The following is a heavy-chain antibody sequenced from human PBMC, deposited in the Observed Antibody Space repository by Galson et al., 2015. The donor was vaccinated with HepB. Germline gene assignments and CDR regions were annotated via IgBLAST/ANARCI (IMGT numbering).Heavy chain of an antibody. CDR1: GFTFDDYT. D-gene: IGHD3-10*01. V-gene: IGHV3-43*01. CDR3: AKSVYGSGSPPSY. Sequence: SLRLSCAASGFTFDDYTMHWVRQAPGKGLEWVSLISWDGGSTYYADSVKGRFTISRDNSKNSLYLQMNSLRTEDTALYYCAKSVYGSGSPPSYWGQGTLVTVSS. J-gene: IGHJ4*02. CDR2: ISWDGGST.